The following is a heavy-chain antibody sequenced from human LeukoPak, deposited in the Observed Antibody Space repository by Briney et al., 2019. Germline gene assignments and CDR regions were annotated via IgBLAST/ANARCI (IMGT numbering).Heavy chain of an antibody. CDR2: IYHSGST. CDR1: GGSISSGGYS. CDR3: ARGNFWSGYNPFDY. Sequence: SETLSLTCTVSGGSISSGGYSWSWIRQPPGKGLEWIGYIYHSGSTYYNPSLKSRVTISVDRSKNQFSLKLSSVTAADTAVYYCARGNFWSGYNPFDYWGQGTLVTVSS. J-gene: IGHJ4*02. D-gene: IGHD3-3*01. V-gene: IGHV4-30-2*01.